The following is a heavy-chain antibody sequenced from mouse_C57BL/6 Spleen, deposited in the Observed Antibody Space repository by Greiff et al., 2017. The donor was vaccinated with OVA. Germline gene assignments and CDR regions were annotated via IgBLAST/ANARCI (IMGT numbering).Heavy chain of an antibody. CDR3: ATDNGNYAMDY. J-gene: IGHJ4*01. V-gene: IGHV1-82*01. CDR2: IYPGDGDT. D-gene: IGHD2-1*01. CDR1: GYAFSSSW. Sequence: QQSGPELVKPGASVKISCKASGYAFSSSWMNWVKQRPGKGLEWIGRIYPGDGDTNYNGKFKGKATLTADKSSSTAYMQLSSRTSEDSAVYFCATDNGNYAMDYWGQGTSVTVSS.